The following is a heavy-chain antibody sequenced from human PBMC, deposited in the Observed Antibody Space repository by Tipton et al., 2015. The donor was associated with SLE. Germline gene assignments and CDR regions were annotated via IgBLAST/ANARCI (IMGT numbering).Heavy chain of an antibody. CDR3: AKAIFSDIVVIPAAPPHSYYYMDV. CDR1: GFTFSSYS. D-gene: IGHD2-2*01. Sequence: SLRLSCAAPGFTFSSYSMNWVRQAPGKGLEWVPSISSSSSYIYYADSVEGRFTISRDNSKNTLLLQMNSLRAEDTAIYYCAKAIFSDIVVIPAAPPHSYYYMDVWGKGTTVTVSS. J-gene: IGHJ6*03. V-gene: IGHV3-21*04. CDR2: ISSSSSYI.